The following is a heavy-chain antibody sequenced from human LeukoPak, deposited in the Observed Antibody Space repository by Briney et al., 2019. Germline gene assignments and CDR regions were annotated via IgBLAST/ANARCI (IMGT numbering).Heavy chain of an antibody. CDR2: IDTSGSAM. CDR1: GFTFSDNY. V-gene: IGHV3-11*04. Sequence: GGSLRLSCAASGFTFSDNYMIWIRQAPGKGLEWVSYIDTSGSAMYYAVPVKGRFTISRDNARNSLYLQMNSLRAEDTAVYYCARARKGYSFDYCGQGSLVTVSS. CDR3: ARARKGYSFDY. J-gene: IGHJ4*02.